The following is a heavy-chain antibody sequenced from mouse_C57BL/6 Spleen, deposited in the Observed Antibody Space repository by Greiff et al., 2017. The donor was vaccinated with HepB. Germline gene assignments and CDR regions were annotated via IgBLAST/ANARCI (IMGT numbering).Heavy chain of an antibody. CDR2: ISDGGSYT. D-gene: IGHD2-4*01. Sequence: EVKLVESGGGLVKPGGSLKLSCAASGFTFSSYAMSWVRQTPEKRLEWVATISDGGSYTYYPDNVKGRFTISRDNAKNNLYLQMSHLTSEDTAMYYCARDGGYDYDSWFAYWGQGTLVTVSA. V-gene: IGHV5-4*01. J-gene: IGHJ3*01. CDR3: ARDGGYDYDSWFAY. CDR1: GFTFSSYA.